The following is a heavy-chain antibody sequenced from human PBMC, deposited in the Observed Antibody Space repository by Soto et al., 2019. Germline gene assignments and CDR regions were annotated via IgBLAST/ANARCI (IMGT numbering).Heavy chain of an antibody. V-gene: IGHV3-48*01. CDR1: GFTFSSYS. Sequence: GGSLRLSCSASGFTFSSYSMNWVRQAPGKGLEWVSYISSSSSTIYYADSVKGRFTISRDNAKNSLYLQMNSLRAEDTAVYYCARRIDRPFDYWGQGTLVTVSS. CDR3: ARRIDRPFDY. CDR2: ISSSSSTI. J-gene: IGHJ4*02. D-gene: IGHD3-22*01.